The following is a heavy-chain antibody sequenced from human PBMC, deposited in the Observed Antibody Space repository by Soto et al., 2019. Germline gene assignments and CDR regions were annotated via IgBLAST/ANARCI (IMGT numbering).Heavy chain of an antibody. J-gene: IGHJ4*02. D-gene: IGHD2-8*01. Sequence: SETLSLTCTVSGDSMSSFTYWTWFRQPPGKGLEWIGEIYQSGSTNYNPSLKSRVTISADKSNNQFSLRLSSVTAADTAVYYCARGADAMLSPNFDYWSQGSLVTVSS. CDR1: GDSMSSFTY. CDR2: IYQSGST. V-gene: IGHV4-4*02. CDR3: ARGADAMLSPNFDY.